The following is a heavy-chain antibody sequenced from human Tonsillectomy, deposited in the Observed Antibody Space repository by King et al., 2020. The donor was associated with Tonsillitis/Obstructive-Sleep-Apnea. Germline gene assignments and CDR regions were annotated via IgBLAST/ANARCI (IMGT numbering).Heavy chain of an antibody. D-gene: IGHD4-17*01. J-gene: IGHJ4*02. CDR1: GFTFSNYN. CDR3: AREGDYGDYDFDY. Sequence: VQLVESGGGLVQPGGSLRLSCAASGFTFSNYNMNWVRQAPGKGLEWVSYISSSSSTKYYADSVKGRFTISGDNAKNSLYLQMNSLRDEDTAVYYCAREGDYGDYDFDYWGQGTLVTVSS. V-gene: IGHV3-48*02. CDR2: ISSSSSTK.